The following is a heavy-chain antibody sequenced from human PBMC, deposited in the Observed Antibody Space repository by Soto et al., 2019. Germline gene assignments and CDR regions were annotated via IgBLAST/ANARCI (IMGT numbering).Heavy chain of an antibody. D-gene: IGHD3-10*01. Sequence: QVQLQESGPGLVKPSQTLSLTCTVSGGSISSGGYYWSWIRQHPGKGLEWIGYIYYSGSTYYNPSLKRRVTISGDRSQTQGALKLSSVTAAGTAVYYSARGKSRAAMVLYAFDIWGQGTMVTVSS. CDR1: GGSISSGGYY. J-gene: IGHJ3*02. CDR2: IYYSGST. CDR3: ARGKSRAAMVLYAFDI. V-gene: IGHV4-31*03.